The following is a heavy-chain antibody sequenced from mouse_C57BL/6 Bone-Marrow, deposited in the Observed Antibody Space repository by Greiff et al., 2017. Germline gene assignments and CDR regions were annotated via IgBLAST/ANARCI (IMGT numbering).Heavy chain of an antibody. J-gene: IGHJ3*01. V-gene: IGHV5-6*01. Sequence: EVQLVESGGDLVKPGGSLKLSCAASGFTFSSYGMPWVRQTPDKRLEWVATISSGGSYTYYPDSVKGRCTITRDNAKNTLYLQMSSLKSEDTAMYYCARLDSSGRFAYWGQGTLVTVSA. D-gene: IGHD3-2*01. CDR3: ARLDSSGRFAY. CDR2: ISSGGSYT. CDR1: GFTFSSYG.